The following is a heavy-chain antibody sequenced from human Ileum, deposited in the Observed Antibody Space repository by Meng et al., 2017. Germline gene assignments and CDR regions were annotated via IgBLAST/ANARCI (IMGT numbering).Heavy chain of an antibody. CDR1: GGSISSGGYY. D-gene: IGHD3-10*01. Sequence: QVQLQESGPGLVKPAQTLARTGTVAGGSISSGGYYWSWIRQHPGKGLEWIGYIYYSGTTYYNPSLKSRVTISVDTSKNQFSLKLSSVTAADTAVYYCARHDVVPVIRHGFDPWGQGTLVTVSS. J-gene: IGHJ5*02. CDR2: IYYSGTT. CDR3: ARHDVVPVIRHGFDP. V-gene: IGHV4-31*03.